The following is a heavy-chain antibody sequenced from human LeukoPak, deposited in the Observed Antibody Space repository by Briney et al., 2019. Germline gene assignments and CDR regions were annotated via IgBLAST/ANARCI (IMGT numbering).Heavy chain of an antibody. CDR2: IIGSGGSM. J-gene: IGHJ6*02. V-gene: IGHV3-23*01. CDR1: GFAFSSYT. Sequence: GGSLRLSCAASGFAFSSYTMTWVRQAPGKGLEWVSDIIGSGGSMSYADSVQGRFTISRDNSRSTLCLQMDSLRAEDTAVYYCAKAGSSGGHYYGLAVWGQGTTATVSS. CDR3: AKAGSSGGHYYGLAV. D-gene: IGHD6-6*01.